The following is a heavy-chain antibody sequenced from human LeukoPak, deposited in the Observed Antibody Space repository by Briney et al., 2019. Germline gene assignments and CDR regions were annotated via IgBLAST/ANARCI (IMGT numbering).Heavy chain of an antibody. CDR1: GGSFSGYY. Sequence: SETLSLTCAVYGGSFSGYYWSWIRQPAGKGLEWIGRIYTSGSTNYNPSLKSRVTMSVDTSKNQFSLKLSSVTAADTAVYYCARLKKDDYVWGSYRQTLYYFDYWGQGTLVTVSS. V-gene: IGHV4-59*10. CDR3: ARLKKDDYVWGSYRQTLYYFDY. CDR2: IYTSGST. J-gene: IGHJ4*02. D-gene: IGHD3-16*02.